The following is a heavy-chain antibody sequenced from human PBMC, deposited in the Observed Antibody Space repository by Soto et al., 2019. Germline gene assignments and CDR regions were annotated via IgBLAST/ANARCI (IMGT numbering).Heavy chain of an antibody. CDR2: ISAYSGDT. D-gene: IGHD2-21*02. Sequence: ASVKVSCKASGYTFTTYAMSWVRQAPGQGLEWMGWISAYSGDTNYAQKFQGRVTITRDTSASTAYMELSSLRSEDTAVYYCERSIVVVTAADYWGQGTLVTVSS. V-gene: IGHV1-18*01. J-gene: IGHJ4*02. CDR3: ERSIVVVTAADY. CDR1: GYTFTTYA.